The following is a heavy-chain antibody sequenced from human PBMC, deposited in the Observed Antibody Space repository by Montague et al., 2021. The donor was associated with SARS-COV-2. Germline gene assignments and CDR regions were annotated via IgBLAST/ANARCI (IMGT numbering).Heavy chain of an antibody. CDR2: XYLDDDK. D-gene: IGHD4-17*01. J-gene: IGHJ4*02. CDR1: GFSLSTSGVG. V-gene: IGHV2-5*02. Sequence: PALVKPTQTLTLTCTFSGFSLSTSGVGVGWIRQPPGKALEWLALXYLDDDKRYSPSLKRRLTITKYTSKNQVVLTMTNMDPVDTATYYCAHSYGDDLSDYGGQGTLVTVSS. CDR3: AHSYGDDLSDY.